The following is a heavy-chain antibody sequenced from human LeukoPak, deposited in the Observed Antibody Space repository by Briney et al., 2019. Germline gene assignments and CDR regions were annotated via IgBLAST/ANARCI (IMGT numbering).Heavy chain of an antibody. CDR2: ISAYNGDT. Sequence: ASVKVSCKASGYTFTTYGITWVRQAPGQGLEWMGWISAYNGDTNYAQKLQGRVTMTTDTSTRIAYMELRSLRSDDTAVYYCARGGVGSGTYNIVNWFDPWGQGTLVTVSS. V-gene: IGHV1-18*01. CDR1: GYTFTTYG. J-gene: IGHJ5*02. D-gene: IGHD1-7*01. CDR3: ARGGVGSGTYNIVNWFDP.